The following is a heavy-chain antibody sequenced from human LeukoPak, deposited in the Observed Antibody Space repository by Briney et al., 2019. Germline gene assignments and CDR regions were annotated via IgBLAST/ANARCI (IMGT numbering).Heavy chain of an antibody. D-gene: IGHD3-22*01. CDR1: GFTFSSYA. Sequence: PGGSLRLSCAASGFTFSSYAMSWVRQAPGKGLEWVSAISGSGGSTYCADSVKGRFTISRDNSKNTLYLQMNSLRAEDTAVYYCAKGMYRAMIVGEDYWGQGTLVTVSS. J-gene: IGHJ4*02. CDR3: AKGMYRAMIVGEDY. V-gene: IGHV3-23*01. CDR2: ISGSGGST.